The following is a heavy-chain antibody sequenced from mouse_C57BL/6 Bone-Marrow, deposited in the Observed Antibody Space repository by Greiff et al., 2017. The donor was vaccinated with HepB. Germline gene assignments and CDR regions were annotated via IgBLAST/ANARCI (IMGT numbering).Heavy chain of an antibody. Sequence: VQLQQSGAELVRPGASVKLSCKASGYTFTDYYINWVKQRPGQGLEWIARIYPGSGNTYYNEKFKGKATLTAEKSSSTAYMQLSSLTSEDSAVYFCARRGMVYFDYWGQGTTLTVSS. CDR1: GYTFTDYY. CDR2: IYPGSGNT. D-gene: IGHD2-3*01. V-gene: IGHV1-76*01. CDR3: ARRGMVYFDY. J-gene: IGHJ2*01.